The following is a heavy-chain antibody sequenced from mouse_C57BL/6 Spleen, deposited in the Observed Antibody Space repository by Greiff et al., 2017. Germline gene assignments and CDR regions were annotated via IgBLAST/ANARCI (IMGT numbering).Heavy chain of an antibody. CDR3: ARGGQLRLLAY. D-gene: IGHD3-2*02. J-gene: IGHJ3*01. CDR1: GYAFSSYW. Sequence: VQLQQSGAELVKPGASVKISCKASGYAFSSYWMNWVKQRPGKGLEWIGQIYPGDGDTNYNGKFKGKATLTADKSSSTAYMQRSSLTSEDSAVYFCARGGQLRLLAYWGQGTLVTVSA. V-gene: IGHV1-80*01. CDR2: IYPGDGDT.